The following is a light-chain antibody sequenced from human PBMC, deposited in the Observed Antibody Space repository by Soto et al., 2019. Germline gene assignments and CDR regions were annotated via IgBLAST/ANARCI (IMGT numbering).Light chain of an antibody. CDR2: GAS. CDR3: QQYGSSPGIT. CDR1: QRVGGSS. J-gene: IGKJ5*01. Sequence: EIVLTQSPGTLSLSPGERATLSFRASQRVGGSSLAWYQQKPGQAPRLLIYGASSRATGIPDRFSGSGSGTDFTLTISRLEPEDSAVYHCQQYGSSPGITFGQGTRLEIK. V-gene: IGKV3-20*01.